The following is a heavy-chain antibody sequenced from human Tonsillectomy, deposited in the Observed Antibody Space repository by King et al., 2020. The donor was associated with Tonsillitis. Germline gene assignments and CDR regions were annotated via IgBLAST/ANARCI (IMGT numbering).Heavy chain of an antibody. CDR1: GGSISSGGYS. D-gene: IGHD6-19*01. J-gene: IGHJ3*02. V-gene: IGHV4-30-2*01. CDR3: ARVPYLSAGAAAFDI. Sequence: QLQESGSGLVKPSQTLSLTCAVSGGSISSGGYSWNWIRQPPGKGLEWIGYIHHSGSTYYNPSLKSRVTISPDRSKNQFSLKLTSVTAADTAVYYCARVPYLSAGAAAFDIWGQGTMVTVSS. CDR2: IHHSGST.